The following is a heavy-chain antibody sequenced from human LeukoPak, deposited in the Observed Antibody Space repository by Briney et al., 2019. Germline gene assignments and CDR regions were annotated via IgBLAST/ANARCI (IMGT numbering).Heavy chain of an antibody. CDR1: GFTFSSYW. J-gene: IGHJ4*02. V-gene: IGHV3-74*01. D-gene: IGHD5-24*01. CDR2: SNSNGGST. Sequence: GESLRLSCTASGFTFSSYWMHWVRQAPGKGLVWVSRSNSNGGSTSYEDSGKGRFTISRDNAKNTLYLQMNSLRAEYTAVYYCARRIQGMAPYYFDYWGQGTLVTVSS. CDR3: ARRIQGMAPYYFDY.